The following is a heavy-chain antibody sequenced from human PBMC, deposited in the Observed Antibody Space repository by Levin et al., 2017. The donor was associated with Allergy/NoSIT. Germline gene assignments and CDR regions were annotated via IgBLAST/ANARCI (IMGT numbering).Heavy chain of an antibody. Sequence: GGSLRLSCAASGFTFSSYGMHWVRQAPGKGLEWVAVIWYDGSNKYYADSVKGRFTISRDNSKNTLYLQMNSLRAEDTAVYYCARDSRSSGWYSIYYYGMDVWGQGTTVTVSS. CDR2: IWYDGSNK. D-gene: IGHD6-19*01. CDR3: ARDSRSSGWYSIYYYGMDV. CDR1: GFTFSSYG. J-gene: IGHJ6*02. V-gene: IGHV3-33*01.